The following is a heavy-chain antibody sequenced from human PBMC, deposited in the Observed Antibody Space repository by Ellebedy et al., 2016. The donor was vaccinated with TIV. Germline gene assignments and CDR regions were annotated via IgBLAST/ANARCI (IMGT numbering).Heavy chain of an antibody. V-gene: IGHV4-61*03. Sequence: PSETLSLTCTVSGGSASSGGYFWSWIRQSPGKGLEWIGYIYHTGNTNYSPSLKSRVTISMDTSKNHFSLKLGSVTAADTAVYYCARETYDILTGYSSGMDVWGQGTTVVVSS. D-gene: IGHD3-9*01. CDR3: ARETYDILTGYSSGMDV. CDR2: IYHTGNT. CDR1: GGSASSGGYF. J-gene: IGHJ6*02.